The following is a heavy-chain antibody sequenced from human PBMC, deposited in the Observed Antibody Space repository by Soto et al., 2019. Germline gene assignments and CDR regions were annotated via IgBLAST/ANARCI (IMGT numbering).Heavy chain of an antibody. CDR1: GYTFTGYY. V-gene: IGHV1-2*04. CDR2: INPNSGGT. Sequence: ASVKVSCKASGYTFTGYYMHWVRQAPGQGLEWMGWINPNSGGTNYAQKFQGWVTMTRDTSISTAYMELSRLRSDDTAVYYCARGGYSSGWYRKNDNWFDPWGQGTLVTVSS. J-gene: IGHJ5*02. CDR3: ARGGYSSGWYRKNDNWFDP. D-gene: IGHD6-19*01.